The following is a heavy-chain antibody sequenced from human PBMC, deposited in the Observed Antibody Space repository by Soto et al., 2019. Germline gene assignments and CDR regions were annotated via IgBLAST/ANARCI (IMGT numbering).Heavy chain of an antibody. V-gene: IGHV3-33*01. CDR1: GFTFSSYA. Sequence: GGSLRLSCAASGFTFSSYAMHWVRQAPGKGLEWVAAIWYDGSNKYYADSVKGRFTISRDNANNTLYLQMNSLRAEDTAVYYCARVKTYYDFWSAYFDYWGQGTLVTVSS. J-gene: IGHJ4*02. CDR2: IWYDGSNK. D-gene: IGHD3-3*01. CDR3: ARVKTYYDFWSAYFDY.